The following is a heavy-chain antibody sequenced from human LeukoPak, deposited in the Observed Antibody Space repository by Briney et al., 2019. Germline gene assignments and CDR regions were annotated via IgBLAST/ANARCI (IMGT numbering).Heavy chain of an antibody. J-gene: IGHJ6*02. V-gene: IGHV1-69*04. Sequence: SVKVSCKASGGTFSSYAISWVRQAPGQGLEWMGRIIPILGIANYAQKFQGRVTITADKSTSTAYMELSSLRSEDTAVYYCARDPLLITMVRGVINYGMDVWGQGTTVTVSS. CDR3: ARDPLLITMVRGVINYGMDV. D-gene: IGHD3-10*01. CDR2: IIPILGIA. CDR1: GGTFSSYA.